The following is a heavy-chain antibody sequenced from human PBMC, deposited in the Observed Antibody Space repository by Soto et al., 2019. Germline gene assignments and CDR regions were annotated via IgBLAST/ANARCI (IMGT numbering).Heavy chain of an antibody. CDR3: ASTDPTVTTNWFDP. V-gene: IGHV4-34*01. J-gene: IGHJ5*02. Sequence: SETLSLTCAVYGGSFSGYYWSWIRQPPGKGLEWIGEINHSGSTNYNPSLKSRVTISVDTSKNQFSLKLSSVTAADTAVYYCASTDPTVTTNWFDPWGQGTLVTVSS. D-gene: IGHD4-4*01. CDR1: GGSFSGYY. CDR2: INHSGST.